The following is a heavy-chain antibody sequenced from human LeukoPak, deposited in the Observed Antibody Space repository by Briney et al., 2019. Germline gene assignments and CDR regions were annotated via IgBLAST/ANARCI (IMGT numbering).Heavy chain of an antibody. CDR1: GYTFTSYG. Sequence: ASVKVSCKASGYTFTSYGISWVRQAPGQVLEWMGLINPDGGNTNYAQNFQGRVTLTRDTSTSTVYMELSSLRSEDTAIYYCARIRDGYNDAYDLWGQGTVVTVPS. J-gene: IGHJ3*01. CDR3: ARIRDGYNDAYDL. V-gene: IGHV1-46*01. CDR2: INPDGGNT. D-gene: IGHD5-24*01.